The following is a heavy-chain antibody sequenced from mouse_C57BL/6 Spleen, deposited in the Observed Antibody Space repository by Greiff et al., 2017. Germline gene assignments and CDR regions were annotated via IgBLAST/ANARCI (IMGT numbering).Heavy chain of an antibody. D-gene: IGHD2-10*02. CDR1: GYSITSGYY. J-gene: IGHJ1*03. Sequence: DVKLQESGPGLVKPSQSLSLTCSVTGYSITSGYYWNWIRQFPGNKLEWMGYISYDGSNNYNPSLKNRISITRDTSKNQFFLKLNSVTTEDTATYYCARDGGYVWYFDVWGTGTTVTVSS. CDR3: ARDGGYVWYFDV. CDR2: ISYDGSN. V-gene: IGHV3-6*01.